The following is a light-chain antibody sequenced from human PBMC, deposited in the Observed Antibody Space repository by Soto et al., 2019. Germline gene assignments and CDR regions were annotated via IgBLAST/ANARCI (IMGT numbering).Light chain of an antibody. CDR1: QSVSSY. Sequence: EIVLTQSPATLSLSPGERATLSCRTSQSVSSYLAWYRQKPGQAPRLLIYDASNLATGIPARFSGSVSGTDFTRTISSLEREDFAVYYCQQRSNWPPTFGQGTKLEIK. CDR2: DAS. J-gene: IGKJ2*01. CDR3: QQRSNWPPT. V-gene: IGKV3-11*01.